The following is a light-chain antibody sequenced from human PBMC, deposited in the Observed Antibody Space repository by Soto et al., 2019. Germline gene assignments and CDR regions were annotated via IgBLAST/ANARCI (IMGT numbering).Light chain of an antibody. V-gene: IGKV3-20*01. CDR2: GAS. CDR3: QQYGSPPQT. CDR1: QSVSSSY. J-gene: IGKJ1*01. Sequence: EIVLTQSPGTLSLSPGERATLSCRASQSVSSSYLAWYQQKPGQAPRLLIYGASSRATGIPDRFRGSGSGTDFTLTISRLEPEDFAVYYCQQYGSPPQTFGQGTKVDIK.